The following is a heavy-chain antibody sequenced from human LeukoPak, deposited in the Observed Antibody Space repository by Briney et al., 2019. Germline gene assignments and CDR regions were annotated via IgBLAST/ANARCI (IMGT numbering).Heavy chain of an antibody. V-gene: IGHV3-7*03. J-gene: IGHJ4*02. CDR2: ISNGGYPT. CDR3: TRENYVPDS. D-gene: IGHD3-10*02. CDR1: GYTFSHYW. Sequence: GGSLRLSCVASGYTFSHYWMSWVRQTPGKGLEWVASISNGGYPTYYVDSVRGRFTISRDDARNSLFLQMNGLRADDTAVYYCTRENYVPDSWGQGTLVTVSS.